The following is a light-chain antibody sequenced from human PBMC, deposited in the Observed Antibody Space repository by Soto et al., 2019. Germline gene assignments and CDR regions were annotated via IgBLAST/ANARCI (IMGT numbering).Light chain of an antibody. CDR1: ATDVGAYNY. CDR3: SSFTSSTPLL. Sequence: QSALTQPASVSGSPGQSITISCTGTATDVGAYNYVSWYQQHPGRAPKLIIYAVTDRPSGVADRFSGSKSGDTASLTISGLQAEDEAHYYCSSFTSSTPLLFGGGTKLTVL. J-gene: IGLJ2*01. V-gene: IGLV2-14*01. CDR2: AVT.